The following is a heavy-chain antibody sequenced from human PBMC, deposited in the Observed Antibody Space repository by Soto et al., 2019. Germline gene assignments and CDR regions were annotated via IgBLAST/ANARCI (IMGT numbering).Heavy chain of an antibody. CDR3: AKGVAANQDAFDF. Sequence: EVQLLESGGGLIQPGGSLRLSCAASGFTFSAYAMTWVRQAPGKGLEWVSTVTSNGANTYYADSIKGRFAISRDNSKNTLYLQMNTLTADDTAVYYGAKGVAANQDAFDFWGQGTVVTVSS. CDR2: VTSNGANT. D-gene: IGHD6-19*01. CDR1: GFTFSAYA. J-gene: IGHJ3*01. V-gene: IGHV3-23*01.